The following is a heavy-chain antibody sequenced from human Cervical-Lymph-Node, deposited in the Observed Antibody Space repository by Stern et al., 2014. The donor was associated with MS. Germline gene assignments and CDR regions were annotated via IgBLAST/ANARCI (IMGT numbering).Heavy chain of an antibody. CDR3: AKSFAGTNHVFYI. CDR2: INWNRGII. Sequence: EVQLVESGGGLVQPGRSLRLSCAASGFTFDDYAMYWVRQAPGKGLERVSGINWNRGIIGYADSVKGRFTISRDNAKKSVYLQMNTLRTEDTALYYCAKSFAGTNHVFYIWGQGTMVTVSS. J-gene: IGHJ3*02. D-gene: IGHD1-1*01. V-gene: IGHV3-9*01. CDR1: GFTFDDYA.